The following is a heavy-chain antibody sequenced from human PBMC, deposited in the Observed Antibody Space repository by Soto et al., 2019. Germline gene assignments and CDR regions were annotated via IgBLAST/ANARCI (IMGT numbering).Heavy chain of an antibody. D-gene: IGHD5-12*01. CDR2: TYFRSKWYN. Sequence: SLTCAISGDSVSSNTASWNWIRQSPSRGLEWLGRTYFRSKWYNDYAVSVKSRIIINADTSNNQFSLQLNSVTPEDTAVYFCAKGDNLGPKTGYAFDPWGQGIMVTVSS. CDR3: AKGDNLGPKTGYAFDP. V-gene: IGHV6-1*01. CDR1: GDSVSSNTAS. J-gene: IGHJ5*02.